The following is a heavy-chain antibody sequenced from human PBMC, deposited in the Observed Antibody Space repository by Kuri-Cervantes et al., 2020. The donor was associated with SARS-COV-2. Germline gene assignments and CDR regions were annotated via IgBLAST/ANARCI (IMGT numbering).Heavy chain of an antibody. Sequence: SETLSLTCAVYGGSFSGYYWSWIRQPPGKGLEWIGEINHSGSTNYNPSLKSRVTISVDTSKNQFSLKLSSVTAADTAVYYRARAGEDDYSNYVDWFDPWGQGTLVTVSS. V-gene: IGHV4-34*01. J-gene: IGHJ5*02. CDR2: INHSGST. D-gene: IGHD4-11*01. CDR1: GGSFSGYY. CDR3: ARAGEDDYSNYVDWFDP.